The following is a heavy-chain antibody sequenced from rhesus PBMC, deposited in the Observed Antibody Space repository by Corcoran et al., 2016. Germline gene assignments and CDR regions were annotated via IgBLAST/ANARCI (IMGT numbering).Heavy chain of an antibody. CDR2: ISGSGGST. V-gene: IGHV4-173*01. Sequence: QLQLQESGPGLVKPSETLSRTCAVSGGSISSNYWSWIHQPPGKGLEWIGRISGSGGSTDYNPSLKSRVTISTDTAKNKFSLKLSSVTAADTAVYYCARESSSGHYFDYLGQGVLVTVSS. CDR1: GGSISSNY. CDR3: ARESSSGHYFDY. D-gene: IGHD6-31*01. J-gene: IGHJ4*01.